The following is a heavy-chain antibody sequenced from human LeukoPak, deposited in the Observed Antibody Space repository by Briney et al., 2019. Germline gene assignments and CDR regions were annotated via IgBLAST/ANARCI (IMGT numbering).Heavy chain of an antibody. Sequence: PSETLSLTCTVSGGSISSYYWSWIRQPPGKGLEWIGYIYYSGSNNYNPSLKSRVTISVDTSKNQFSLKLSSVTAADTAVYYCARDPWEFPYWYFDLWGRGTLVTVSS. CDR3: ARDPWEFPYWYFDL. V-gene: IGHV4-59*01. D-gene: IGHD3-10*01. CDR2: IYYSGSN. CDR1: GGSISSYY. J-gene: IGHJ2*01.